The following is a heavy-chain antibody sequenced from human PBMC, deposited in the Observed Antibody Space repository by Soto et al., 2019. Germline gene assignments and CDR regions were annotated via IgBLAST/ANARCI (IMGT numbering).Heavy chain of an antibody. J-gene: IGHJ3*02. Sequence: SETLSLTCTVSGHSISSSTYYWGWLRQPPGRGLEWIGSVYYGENTYYNPSLKSRVTISVDTSKNLFSLNLNSVTAADTAMYYCARPQFSGTYHDPFKIWGPGTMVTVSS. D-gene: IGHD1-26*01. CDR2: VYYGENT. CDR3: ARPQFSGTYHDPFKI. V-gene: IGHV4-39*02. CDR1: GHSISSSTYY.